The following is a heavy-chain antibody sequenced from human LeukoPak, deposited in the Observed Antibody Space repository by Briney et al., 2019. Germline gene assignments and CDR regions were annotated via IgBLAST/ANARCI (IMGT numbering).Heavy chain of an antibody. Sequence: GGSLRLSCAASGFTFSSYWMSWVRQAPGKGLEWVAVISYDGSNKYYADSVKGRFTISRDNSKNTLYLQMNSLRAEDTAVYYCAKDQSGSAYYYYGMDVWGQGTTVTVSS. J-gene: IGHJ6*02. V-gene: IGHV3-30*18. CDR2: ISYDGSNK. D-gene: IGHD3-10*01. CDR3: AKDQSGSAYYYYGMDV. CDR1: GFTFSSYW.